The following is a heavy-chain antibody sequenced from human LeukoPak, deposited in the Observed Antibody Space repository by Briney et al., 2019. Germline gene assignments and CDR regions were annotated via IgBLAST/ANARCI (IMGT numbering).Heavy chain of an antibody. CDR2: INTNTGHP. J-gene: IGHJ4*02. Sequence: ASVKVSCKVSGYRFNSYAMHWVRQAPGQGLEWMGWINTNTGHPTYAQVFTGRFVFSLDTSVSTAYLQISSLKAEDTAVYYCARDGARSATTGPGDYWGQGTLVTVSS. D-gene: IGHD4-17*01. CDR1: GYRFNSYA. CDR3: ARDGARSATTGPGDY. V-gene: IGHV7-4-1*02.